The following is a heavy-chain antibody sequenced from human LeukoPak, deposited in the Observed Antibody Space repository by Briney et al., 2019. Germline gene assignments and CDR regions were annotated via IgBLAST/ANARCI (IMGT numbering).Heavy chain of an antibody. CDR2: ISSSSSYI. J-gene: IGHJ3*02. D-gene: IGHD1-1*01. Sequence: PGGSLRLSCAASGFTFSSYSMNWVRQAPGKGLEWVSSISSSSSYIYYADSVKGRFTISRDNAKNSLYLQMNSLRAEDTAVYYRARDPALDGAFDIWGQGTMVTVSS. CDR1: GFTFSSYS. CDR3: ARDPALDGAFDI. V-gene: IGHV3-21*01.